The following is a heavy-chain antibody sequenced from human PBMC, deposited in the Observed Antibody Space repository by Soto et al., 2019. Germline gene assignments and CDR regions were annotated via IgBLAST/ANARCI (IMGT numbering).Heavy chain of an antibody. CDR1: GYTFTRYG. D-gene: IGHD3-16*01. J-gene: IGHJ6*02. V-gene: IGHV1-18*01. CDR3: AMVDVYVTPSPQDV. CDR2: INTYNGNT. Sequence: ASVKVACQPSGYTFTRYGIGWARQAPGQGLEWMGWINTYNGNTNYAQNVQGRVTLTTDTSTSTAYMELRSLRSNDTAIYYCAMVDVYVTPSPQDVWGQGTTVTSP.